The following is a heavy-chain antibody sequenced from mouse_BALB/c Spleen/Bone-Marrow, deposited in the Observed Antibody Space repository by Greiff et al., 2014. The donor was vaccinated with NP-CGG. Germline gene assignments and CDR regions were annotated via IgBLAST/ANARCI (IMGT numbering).Heavy chain of an antibody. CDR1: GFNIKDTY. V-gene: IGHV14-3*02. J-gene: IGHJ4*01. CDR2: IDPANGNT. CDR3: ARWEYYAMDY. Sequence: VPLKQSGAELVKPGASVKLSCTASGFNIKDTYMHWVKQRPEQGLEWIGRIDPANGNTKYDPKFQGKATITADTSSNTAYLQLSSLTSEDTAVYYCARWEYYAMDYWGQGTSVTVSS. D-gene: IGHD4-1*01.